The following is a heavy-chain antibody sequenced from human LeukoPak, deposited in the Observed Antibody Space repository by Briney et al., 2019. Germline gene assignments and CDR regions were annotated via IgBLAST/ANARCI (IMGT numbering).Heavy chain of an antibody. D-gene: IGHD3-10*01. J-gene: IGHJ4*02. CDR1: GFIYDDYD. Sequence: GGSLRLSCAASGFIYDDYDMSWVRQAPGKGLEWVSGINWNGDSTGYVDSVKGRFTISRDNSKNTLYLQMNSLRAEDTAVYYCAKDFLWFGELLQGATFDYWGQGTLVTVSS. CDR3: AKDFLWFGELLQGATFDY. CDR2: INWNGDST. V-gene: IGHV3-20*04.